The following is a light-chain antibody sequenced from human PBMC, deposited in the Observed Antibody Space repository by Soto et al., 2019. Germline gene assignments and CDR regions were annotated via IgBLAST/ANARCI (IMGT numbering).Light chain of an antibody. V-gene: IGKV3-20*01. CDR1: QSVSSSY. CDR3: QPYGSSPYT. CDR2: GAS. J-gene: IGKJ2*01. Sequence: EIVLTQSPGTLSLSPGERATLSCRASQSVSSSYLAWYQQKPGQAPRLLIYGASNRATGIPDRFSGSGSGTDFTLTIRRLEPEDFAIYYCQPYGSSPYTFGQGTKLEIK.